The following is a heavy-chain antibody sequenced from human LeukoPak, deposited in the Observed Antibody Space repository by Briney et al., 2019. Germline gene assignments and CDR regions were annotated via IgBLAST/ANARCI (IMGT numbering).Heavy chain of an antibody. CDR3: ARAGITGTLLGEDY. CDR1: GYTFSSDG. V-gene: IGHV1-18*01. CDR2: ISAYNGNR. D-gene: IGHD1-7*01. Sequence: TSVKVSCKASGYTFSSDGISWVRQAPGQGLEWMGWISAYNGNRNYAQKLQGRVTMTTDTSTSTAYMELRSLRSDDTAVYYCARAGITGTLLGEDYWGQGTLVTVSS. J-gene: IGHJ4*02.